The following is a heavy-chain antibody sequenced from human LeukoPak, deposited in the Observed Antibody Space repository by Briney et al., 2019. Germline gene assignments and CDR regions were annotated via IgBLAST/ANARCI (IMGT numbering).Heavy chain of an antibody. CDR1: GFTFSSYA. V-gene: IGHV3-23*01. Sequence: GGSLRLSCAASGFTFSSYAMSWVRQAPGKGLEWVSTITYSGASTNYADSVKGRFTISRDNSKNTLYLQTNGLRAEDTALYYCAKRGGIAAAGRQISLYYFDYWGQGTLVTVSS. CDR2: ITYSGAST. D-gene: IGHD6-13*01. J-gene: IGHJ4*02. CDR3: AKRGGIAAAGRQISLYYFDY.